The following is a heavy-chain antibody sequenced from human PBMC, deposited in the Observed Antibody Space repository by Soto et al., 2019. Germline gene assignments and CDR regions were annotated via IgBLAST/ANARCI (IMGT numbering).Heavy chain of an antibody. Sequence: SETLSLPCTVSGGSISSSSYYWGWIRQPPGKGLEWIGSIYYSGSTYYNPSLKSRVTISVDTSKNQFSLKLSSVTAADTAVYYCATHIVVVVAATQPDWFDPWGQGTLVTVSS. CDR2: IYYSGST. CDR3: ATHIVVVVAATQPDWFDP. V-gene: IGHV4-39*01. CDR1: GGSISSSSYY. J-gene: IGHJ5*02. D-gene: IGHD2-15*01.